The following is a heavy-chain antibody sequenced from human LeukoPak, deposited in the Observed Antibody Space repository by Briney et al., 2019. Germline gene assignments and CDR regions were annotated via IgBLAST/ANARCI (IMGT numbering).Heavy chain of an antibody. V-gene: IGHV3-21*01. J-gene: IGHJ4*02. CDR3: ARERDYGDYDYFDY. D-gene: IGHD4-17*01. CDR1: GFTFSSYS. Sequence: PGGSLRLSCAASGFTFSSYSMNWVRQAPGKGLEWVSSISSSSSYIYYADSVKGRFTISRDNAKNSLYLQMNSLGAEDTAVYYCARERDYGDYDYFDYWGQGTLVTVSS. CDR2: ISSSSSYI.